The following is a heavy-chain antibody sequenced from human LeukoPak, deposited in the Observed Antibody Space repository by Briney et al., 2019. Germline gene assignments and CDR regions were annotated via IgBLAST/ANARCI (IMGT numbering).Heavy chain of an antibody. J-gene: IGHJ4*02. CDR3: AREKLLDGVAD. Sequence: PSETLSLTCSVSGGSINSYYWSWIRQPAGKGLEWIGRMYTSGGTNYNPSLKSRVTMSVDTSKNQFSLRLSSVTAADTAVYYCAREKLLDGVADWGQGTLVIVSS. CDR2: MYTSGGT. D-gene: IGHD2-15*01. CDR1: GGSINSYY. V-gene: IGHV4-4*07.